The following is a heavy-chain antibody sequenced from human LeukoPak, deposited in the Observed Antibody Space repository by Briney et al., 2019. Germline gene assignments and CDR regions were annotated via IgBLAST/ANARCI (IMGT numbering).Heavy chain of an antibody. CDR3: ATDYSLEPSIDY. Sequence: GGSLRLSCAASGFTFSSYAMSWVRQAPGKGLEWVSAISGSGGSTCYADSVKGRFTISRDNSKNTLYLQMNSLRAEDTAVYYCATDYSLEPSIDYWGQGTLVTVSS. CDR1: GFTFSSYA. CDR2: ISGSGGST. J-gene: IGHJ4*02. V-gene: IGHV3-23*01. D-gene: IGHD1-1*01.